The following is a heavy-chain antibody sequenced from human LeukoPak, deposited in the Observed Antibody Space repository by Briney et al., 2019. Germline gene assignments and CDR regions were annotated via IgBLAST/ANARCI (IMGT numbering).Heavy chain of an antibody. D-gene: IGHD2-15*01. V-gene: IGHV3-23*01. Sequence: PGGSLRLSCAASGFTFSSYAMSWVRQAPGKGLEWVSAISGSGGSTYYADSVKGRFTISRDNSKNTLYLQMNSLRAEDTAVYYCAKDAMVAATTNYYYYMDVWGKGTTVTVSS. J-gene: IGHJ6*03. CDR2: ISGSGGST. CDR1: GFTFSSYA. CDR3: AKDAMVAATTNYYYYMDV.